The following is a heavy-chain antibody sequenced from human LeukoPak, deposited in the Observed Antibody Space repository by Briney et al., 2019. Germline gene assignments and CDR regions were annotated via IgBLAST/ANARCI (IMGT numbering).Heavy chain of an antibody. CDR3: ARSGWNMNYYYYMDV. D-gene: IGHD1/OR15-1a*01. Sequence: GGSLRLSCAASGFIFSDYYMSWIRQAQGKGLEWVSYMSSSGNTIHYADSVKGRFTISRDNAKNSLYLQMNSLRAEDTAVYYCARSGWNMNYYYYMDVWGKGTTVTVSS. J-gene: IGHJ6*03. CDR2: MSSSGNTI. V-gene: IGHV3-11*01. CDR1: GFIFSDYY.